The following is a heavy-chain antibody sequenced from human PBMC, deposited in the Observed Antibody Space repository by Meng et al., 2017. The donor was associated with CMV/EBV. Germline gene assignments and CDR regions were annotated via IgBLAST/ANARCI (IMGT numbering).Heavy chain of an antibody. CDR3: ARGDSSTTWLVFDY. CDR1: GFTFYNYA. Sequence: GESLKISCSASGFTFYNYAMTWVRQAPGKGLEWVSTVLGTGPTYYADYVKGRFTISRDDSRNTLFLQLNSLRDEDTAVFYCARGDSSTTWLVFDYWGLGTLVTVSS. J-gene: IGHJ4*02. V-gene: IGHV3-23*01. CDR2: VLGTGPT. D-gene: IGHD6-13*01.